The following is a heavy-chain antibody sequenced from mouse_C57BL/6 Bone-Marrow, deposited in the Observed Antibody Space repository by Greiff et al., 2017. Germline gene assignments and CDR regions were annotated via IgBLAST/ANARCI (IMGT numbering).Heavy chain of an antibody. D-gene: IGHD2-3*01. CDR1: GYTFTSYW. CDR2: IDPSDSYT. Sequence: QVQLQQPGAELVRPGTSVKLSCKASGYTFTSYWMHWVKQRPGQGLERIGVIDPSDSYTNYNQKFKGKATLTVDTSSSTAYMQLSSLTSEDSAVYYCARFPDGSKGVNYFDYWGQGTTLTVSS. CDR3: ARFPDGSKGVNYFDY. V-gene: IGHV1-59*01. J-gene: IGHJ2*01.